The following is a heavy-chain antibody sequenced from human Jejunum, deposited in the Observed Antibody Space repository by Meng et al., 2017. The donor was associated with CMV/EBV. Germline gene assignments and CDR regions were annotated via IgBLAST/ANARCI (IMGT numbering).Heavy chain of an antibody. J-gene: IGHJ4*02. CDR3: AAGTGMTDFDY. V-gene: IGHV3-15*01. CDR2: IKHEADGGTI. D-gene: IGHD1-1*01. CDR1: GFTFTNAW. Sequence: SGFTFTNAWMSRVRQAPGKGLEWVGRIKHEADGGTIDYAAPVKGRFTISRDDSIKTVYLQMNSLKTDDTAVYYCAAGTGMTDFDYWGQGTLVTVSS.